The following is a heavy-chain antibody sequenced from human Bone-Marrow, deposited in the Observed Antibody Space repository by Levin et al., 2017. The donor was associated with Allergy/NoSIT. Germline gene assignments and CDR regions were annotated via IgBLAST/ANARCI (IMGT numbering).Heavy chain of an antibody. D-gene: IGHD6-25*01. CDR1: GYSFTGYY. CDR3: ARDDGESERRKAVDV. V-gene: IGHV1-2*06. Sequence: EASVKVSCEASGYSFTGYYIHWVRQAPGQGLEWMGRINPYSSGTIYAQNFQGRVTMTRDTSISTAYMELSGLTSDDTAVYYCARDDGESERRKAVDVWGKGTRVTVSS. J-gene: IGHJ3*01. CDR2: INPYSSGT.